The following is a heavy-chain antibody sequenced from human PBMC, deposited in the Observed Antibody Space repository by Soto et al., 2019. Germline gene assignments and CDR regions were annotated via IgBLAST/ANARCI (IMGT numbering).Heavy chain of an antibody. CDR2: IWYDGSNK. CDR3: ARQTGYRDYYYYYGMDV. J-gene: IGHJ6*02. D-gene: IGHD3-9*01. V-gene: IGHV3-33*01. Sequence: QVQLVESGGGVVQPGRSLRLSCAASGFTFSSYGMHWVRQAPGKGLEWVAVIWYDGSNKYYADSVKGRFPISRDNSKNTLYLQMNSLRAEDTAVYYCARQTGYRDYYYYYGMDVWGQGTTVTVSS. CDR1: GFTFSSYG.